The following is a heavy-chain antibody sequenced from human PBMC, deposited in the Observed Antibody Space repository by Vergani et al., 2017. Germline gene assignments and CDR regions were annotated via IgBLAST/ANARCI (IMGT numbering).Heavy chain of an antibody. CDR1: GGTFSSYA. V-gene: IGHV1-69*09. CDR2: IIPILGIA. J-gene: IGHJ6*02. Sequence: QVQLVQSGAEVKKPGSSVKVSCKASGGTFSSYAISWVRQAPGQGLEWMGRIIPILGIANYAQKFQGRVTITADKSTSTAYMELSSLRSEDTAVYYCARDSVEYSYGNYYYYGMDVWGQGTTVTVSS. CDR3: ARDSVEYSYGNYYYYGMDV. D-gene: IGHD5-18*01.